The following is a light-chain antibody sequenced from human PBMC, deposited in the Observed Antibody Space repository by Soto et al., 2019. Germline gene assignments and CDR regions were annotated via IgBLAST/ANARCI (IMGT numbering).Light chain of an antibody. CDR1: NSDVGAYNL. CDR2: EVT. J-gene: IGLJ1*01. Sequence: QSALTQPASVSGSPGQSITISCAGTNSDVGAYNLVSWYQQHPGEAPKVLIYEVTKRPSGLSIRFAGSKSGNTASLTISGLQAEDEADYYCCSYAGDSAFVFGTGTKVTVL. V-gene: IGLV2-23*02. CDR3: CSYAGDSAFV.